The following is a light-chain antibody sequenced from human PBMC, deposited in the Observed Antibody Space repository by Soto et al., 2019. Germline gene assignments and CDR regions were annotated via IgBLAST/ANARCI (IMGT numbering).Light chain of an antibody. CDR1: SSNLGAGYD. J-gene: IGLJ1*01. CDR2: GNS. V-gene: IGLV1-40*01. Sequence: QSVLAQPPSVSGAPGQRVTISCTGGSSNLGAGYDVHWYQQLPGTAPKVLIYGNSNRPSGVPDRFSVSKSGTSAALAITGLQAEDEADYYCQSYDSSLSGSYVFGTGTKVTVL. CDR3: QSYDSSLSGSYV.